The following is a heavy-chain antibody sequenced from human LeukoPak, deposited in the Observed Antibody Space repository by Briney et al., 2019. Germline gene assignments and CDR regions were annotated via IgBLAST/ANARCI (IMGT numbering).Heavy chain of an antibody. D-gene: IGHD3-22*01. CDR1: GYTFTSYA. CDR3: AREPGGTMIVVGIFDY. V-gene: IGHV1-3*01. Sequence: ASVKVSCKASGYTFTSYAMHWVRQAPGQRLEWMGWINAGNGNTKYSQKFQGRVTITRDTSASTAYMELSSLRSEDTAVYYCAREPGGTMIVVGIFDYWGQGTLVTVSS. J-gene: IGHJ4*02. CDR2: INAGNGNT.